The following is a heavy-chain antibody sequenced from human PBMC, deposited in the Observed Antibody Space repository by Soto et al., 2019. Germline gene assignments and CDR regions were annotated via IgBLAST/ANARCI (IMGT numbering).Heavy chain of an antibody. Sequence: QVQLVESGGGVVQPGRSLRLSCAASGFTFSSYGMHWVRQAPGKGLEWVAVIWNDGSNKYYADSVKGRFTISRDNSKNTLYLQMNSLRAEDTAVYYCARVAVAGAYYYYYGMDVWGQGTTVTVSS. CDR1: GFTFSSYG. CDR3: ARVAVAGAYYYYYGMDV. CDR2: IWNDGSNK. D-gene: IGHD6-19*01. V-gene: IGHV3-33*01. J-gene: IGHJ6*02.